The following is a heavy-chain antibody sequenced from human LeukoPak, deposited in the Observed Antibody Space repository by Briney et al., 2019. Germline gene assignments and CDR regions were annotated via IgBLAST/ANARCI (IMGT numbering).Heavy chain of an antibody. CDR3: ARERVVAGTKAGFDY. V-gene: IGHV1-2*02. J-gene: IGHJ4*02. CDR1: GYTFTSYY. D-gene: IGHD6-19*01. Sequence: ASVKVSCKASGYTFTSYYMHWVRQAPGQGLEWMGWINPNSGGTNYAQKFQGRVTMTRDTSISTAYMELSRLRSDDTAVYYCARERVVAGTKAGFDYWGQGTLVTVSS. CDR2: INPNSGGT.